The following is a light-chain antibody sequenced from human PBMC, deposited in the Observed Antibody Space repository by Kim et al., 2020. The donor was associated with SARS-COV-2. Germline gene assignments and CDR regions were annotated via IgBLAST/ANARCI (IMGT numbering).Light chain of an antibody. J-gene: IGLJ1*01. CDR2: GKN. CDR3: NSRDSSGNHYV. V-gene: IGLV3-19*01. Sequence: SSEPTQDPAVSVALGQTVRITCQGDSLRSYYASWYQQKPGQAPVLVIYGKNNRPSGIPDRFSGSSSGNTASLTITGAQAEDEADYYCNSRDSSGNHYVFGTGTKVTVL. CDR1: SLRSYY.